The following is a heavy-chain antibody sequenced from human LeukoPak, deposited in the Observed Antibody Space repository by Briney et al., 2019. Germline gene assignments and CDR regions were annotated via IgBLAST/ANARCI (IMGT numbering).Heavy chain of an antibody. J-gene: IGHJ6*03. CDR3: ARGPGGGYYDNFMDV. CDR1: GGSISSYY. D-gene: IGHD3-16*01. V-gene: IGHV4-4*07. CDR2: IYSSGTT. Sequence: SETLSLTCSVSGGSISSYYWSWIRQPAGKGLEWIERIYSSGTTDYNPSLESRVTISVDKSKNQFSLNLSSVTAADTAVYYCARGPGGGYYDNFMDVWGKGTTVTVSS.